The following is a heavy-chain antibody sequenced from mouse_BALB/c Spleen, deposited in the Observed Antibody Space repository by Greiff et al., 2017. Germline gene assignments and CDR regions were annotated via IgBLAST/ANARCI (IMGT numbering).Heavy chain of an antibody. CDR3: ARDRGNYYAMDY. V-gene: IGHV2-6-7*01. J-gene: IGHJ4*01. CDR1: GFSLTSYG. Sequence: QVQLKESGPGLVAPSQSLSITCTVSGFSLTSYGVSWVRQPPGKGLEWLGMIWGDGSTDYNSALKSRLSISKDNSKSQVFLKMNSLQTDDTARYYCARDRGNYYAMDYWGQGTSVTVSS. D-gene: IGHD2-1*01. CDR2: IWGDGST.